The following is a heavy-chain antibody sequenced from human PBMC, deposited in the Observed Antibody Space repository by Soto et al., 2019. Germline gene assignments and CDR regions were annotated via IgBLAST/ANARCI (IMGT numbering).Heavy chain of an antibody. CDR1: GFTFNIYA. V-gene: IGHV3-23*01. CDR3: AKEGRPTLFDY. Sequence: GGSLRLSCAASGFTFNIYAMSWVRQAPGKGPEWVSAIGGIDRNTYYADSVKGRFTISRDDSKNTLYLQMNSLRAEDTAVYYCAKEGRPTLFDYWGQGSQVIVSS. J-gene: IGHJ4*02. CDR2: IGGIDRNT.